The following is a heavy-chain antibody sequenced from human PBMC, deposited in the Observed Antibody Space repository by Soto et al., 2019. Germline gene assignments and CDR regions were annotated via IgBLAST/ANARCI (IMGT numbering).Heavy chain of an antibody. V-gene: IGHV3-30-3*01. D-gene: IGHD4-17*01. CDR2: ISYDGSNK. CDR3: ARGLRAYGDYVFDY. CDR1: GFTFSSYA. Sequence: HPGGSLRLSCAASGFTFSSYAMHWVRQAPGKGLEWVAVISYDGSNKYYADSVKGRFTISRDNSKNTLYLQMNSLRAEDTAVYYCARGLRAYGDYVFDYWGQGTLVTVSS. J-gene: IGHJ4*02.